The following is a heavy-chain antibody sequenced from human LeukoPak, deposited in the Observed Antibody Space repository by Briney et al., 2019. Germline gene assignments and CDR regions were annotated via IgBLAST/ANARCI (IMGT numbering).Heavy chain of an antibody. CDR2: IYYSGST. Sequence: SETLSLTCTVSGGSISSYYWSWIRQPPGKGLEWIGYIYYSGSTNYNPSLKSRVTISVDTSKNQFSLKLSSVTAADTAVYYCARGDMVRGVIIHYFDYWGQGTLVTVSS. J-gene: IGHJ4*02. CDR3: ARGDMVRGVIIHYFDY. CDR1: GGSISSYY. V-gene: IGHV4-59*01. D-gene: IGHD3-10*01.